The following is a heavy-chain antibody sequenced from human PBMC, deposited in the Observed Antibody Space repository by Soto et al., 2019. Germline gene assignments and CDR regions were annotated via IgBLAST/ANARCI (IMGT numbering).Heavy chain of an antibody. CDR1: GGSVSSGSYY. D-gene: IGHD6-6*01. CDR2: IYYSGST. Sequence: SETLSLTCTVSGGSVSSGSYYWSWIRQPPGKGLEWIGYIYYSGSTNYNPSLKSRVTISVDTSKNQFSLKLSSVTAADTAVYYCASQGLAARRDYGMDVWGQGATVTVSS. V-gene: IGHV4-61*01. J-gene: IGHJ6*02. CDR3: ASQGLAARRDYGMDV.